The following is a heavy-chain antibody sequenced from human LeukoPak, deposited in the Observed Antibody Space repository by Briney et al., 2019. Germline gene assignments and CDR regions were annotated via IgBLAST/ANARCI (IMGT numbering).Heavy chain of an antibody. CDR2: IYPGDSDT. CDR1: GYGFTSYW. V-gene: IGHV5-51*01. J-gene: IGHJ4*02. D-gene: IGHD5-24*01. CDR3: ARHRDGYNYDY. Sequence: GGPLDISGKGSGYGFTSYWIGWVRRLHGKGLEGMGIIYPGDSDTRYSPSFQGQVTISADKSISTAYLQWSSLKASDTAMYYCARHRDGYNYDYWGQGTLVTVSS.